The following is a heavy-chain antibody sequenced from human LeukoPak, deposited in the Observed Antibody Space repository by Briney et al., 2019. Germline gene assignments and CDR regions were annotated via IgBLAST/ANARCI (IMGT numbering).Heavy chain of an antibody. CDR2: INHRGST. CDR1: GGSFSGYY. CDR3: ARAVGAGSFQTYYYYMDV. Sequence: SEPLSLTCAVYGGSFSGYYWSWIRQPPGKGLEWFGEINHRGSTNYTPSLKSRATISVDTSKNQFSLKLGSVTAADTAVYYCARAVGAGSFQTYYYYMDVWGKGTTVTISS. J-gene: IGHJ6*03. D-gene: IGHD3-10*01. V-gene: IGHV4-34*01.